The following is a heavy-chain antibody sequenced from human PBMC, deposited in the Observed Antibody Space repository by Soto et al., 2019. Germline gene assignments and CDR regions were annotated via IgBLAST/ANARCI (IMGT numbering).Heavy chain of an antibody. V-gene: IGHV1-18*01. J-gene: IGHJ6*02. CDR3: VMVDNYVTPTPQDV. D-gene: IGHD3-16*01. CDR1: GYIFVNYG. CDR2: ISPYTGNT. Sequence: QVQLVQSGDEVKKPGASVKVSCKASGYIFVNYGIAWVRQAPGQGLEWMGWISPYTGNTHSATKIQGRVTMTPDTSTSTAYMDLGSLTSDDTAVYYCVMVDNYVTPTPQDVWGQGTTVTVSS.